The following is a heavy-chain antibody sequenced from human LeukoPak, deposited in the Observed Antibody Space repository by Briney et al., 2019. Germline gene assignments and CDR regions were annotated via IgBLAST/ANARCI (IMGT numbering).Heavy chain of an antibody. V-gene: IGHV1-18*01. CDR2: ISAYNGNT. D-gene: IGHD3-10*01. J-gene: IGHJ4*02. CDR1: GYTFTSYG. Sequence: ASVKVSCKASGYTFTSYGISWVRQAPGQGLEWMGWISAYNGNTNYAQKFQGRVTMTRDTSISTAYMELSRLRSDDTAVYYCARAMVRGVIPPNYWGQGTLVTVSS. CDR3: ARAMVRGVIPPNY.